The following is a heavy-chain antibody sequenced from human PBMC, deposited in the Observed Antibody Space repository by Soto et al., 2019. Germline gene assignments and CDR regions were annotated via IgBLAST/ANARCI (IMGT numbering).Heavy chain of an antibody. V-gene: IGHV4-34*01. CDR2: INHSGRV. J-gene: IGHJ5*02. D-gene: IGHD3-22*01. CDR3: STRAYDTNGYYRLDP. Sequence: SETLSLTCAVYVGSFSGHSWTCIRHSPGKGLEWIGDINHSGRVNYSPSLKSRVTISLDTSKNQFSLTLSAVTAADTAMYYCSTRAYDTNGYYRLDPRGHGNRVSV. CDR1: VGSFSGHS.